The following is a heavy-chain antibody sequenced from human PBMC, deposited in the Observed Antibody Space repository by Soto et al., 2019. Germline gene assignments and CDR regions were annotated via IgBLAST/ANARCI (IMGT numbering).Heavy chain of an antibody. CDR1: GFTFDDYA. CDR2: ISWNSGSI. V-gene: IGHV3-9*01. D-gene: IGHD3-3*01. Sequence: EVPLVESGGGLVQPGRSLRLSCAASGFTFDDYAMHWVRQAPGKGLEWVSGISWNSGSIGYADSVKGRFTISRDNAKNSLYLQMNSLRAEDTALYYCASPLRHWGQGTLVTVSS. CDR3: ASPLRH. J-gene: IGHJ4*02.